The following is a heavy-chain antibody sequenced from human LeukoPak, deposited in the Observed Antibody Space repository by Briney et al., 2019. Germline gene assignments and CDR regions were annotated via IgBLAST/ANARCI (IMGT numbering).Heavy chain of an antibody. CDR1: GGSSXXXXXY. CDR2: IYYRGST. D-gene: IGHD6-19*01. Sequence: SETLSLTCTVSGGSSXXXXXYWGWIRQPXXXXXXWIGSIYYRGSTYYNPSLKSRVTISVDTSKNQFSLKLSSVTAADTAVYYCAREGWSPYFDYWGQGTLVTVSS. CDR3: AREGWSPYFDY. V-gene: IGHV4-39*01. J-gene: IGHJ4*02.